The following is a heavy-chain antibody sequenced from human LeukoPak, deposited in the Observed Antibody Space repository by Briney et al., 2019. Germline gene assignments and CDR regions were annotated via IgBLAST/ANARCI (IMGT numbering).Heavy chain of an antibody. V-gene: IGHV4-59*01. Sequence: SETLSLTCTVSGGSISSSYWRGIRKPPGEGVEGFGYISYSGSTNYNPSLKSRVTISVDTSKNQFSLKLSSVTAADTAVYYCARVEVGASRLGAFDIWGQGTMVTVSS. CDR1: GGSISSSY. CDR2: ISYSGST. D-gene: IGHD1-26*01. CDR3: ARVEVGASRLGAFDI. J-gene: IGHJ3*02.